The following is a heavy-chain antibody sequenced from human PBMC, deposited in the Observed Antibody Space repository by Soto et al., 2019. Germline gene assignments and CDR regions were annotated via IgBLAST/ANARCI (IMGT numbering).Heavy chain of an antibody. V-gene: IGHV4-59*01. CDR2: IYYSGST. D-gene: IGHD5-12*01. J-gene: IGHJ4*02. CDR3: ARANLSGGYSGYGFGY. CDR1: GGSISSYF. Sequence: PSETLSLTCTVSGGSISSYFWSWIRQPPGKGLEWIGYIYYSGSTNYNPSLKSRVTISVDTSKNQFSLKLSSVTAADTAVYYCARANLSGGYSGYGFGYWGQGTLVTVSS.